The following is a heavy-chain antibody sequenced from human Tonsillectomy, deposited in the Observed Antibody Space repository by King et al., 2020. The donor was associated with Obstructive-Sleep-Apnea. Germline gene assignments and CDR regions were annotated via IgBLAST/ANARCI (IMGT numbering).Heavy chain of an antibody. CDR3: ARLVWPSSYDSSGYGWFDP. CDR2: IYYSGST. CDR1: GGSISSYY. D-gene: IGHD3-22*01. Sequence: VQLQESGPGLVKPSETLSLTCTVSGGSISSYYWSWIRQPPGKGLEWIGYIYYSGSTNYNPSLKSRVTISVDTSKNQLSLKLSSVTAADTAVYYCARLVWPSSYDSSGYGWFDPWGQGTLVTVSS. J-gene: IGHJ5*02. V-gene: IGHV4-59*08.